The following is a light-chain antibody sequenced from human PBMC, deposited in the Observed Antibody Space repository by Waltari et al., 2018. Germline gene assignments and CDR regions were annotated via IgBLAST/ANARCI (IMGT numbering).Light chain of an antibody. Sequence: EILMTQSPGTLSVSPGETATLPCRASQSLSRNLAWYQLKPGQAPRLLIYAASTGATGSPARFSGSGSGTEFTLTISSLQSEEFAVYYCQQYSDWPPLTFGGGTKVEIK. CDR3: QQYSDWPPLT. CDR2: AAS. J-gene: IGKJ4*01. CDR1: QSLSRN. V-gene: IGKV3-15*01.